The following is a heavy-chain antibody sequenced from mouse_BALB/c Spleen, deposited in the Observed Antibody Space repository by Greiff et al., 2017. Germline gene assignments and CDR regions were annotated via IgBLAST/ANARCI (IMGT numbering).Heavy chain of an antibody. CDR1: GFTFSSYG. D-gene: IGHD1-1*01. CDR3: AREDYYGSSYFAY. Sequence: EVQRVESGGGLVQPGGSLKLSCAASGFTFSSYGMSWVRQTPDKRLELVATINSNGGSTYYPDSVKGRFTISRDNAKNTLYLQMSSLKSEDTAMYYCAREDYYGSSYFAYWGQGTLVTVSA. V-gene: IGHV5-6-3*01. CDR2: INSNGGST. J-gene: IGHJ3*01.